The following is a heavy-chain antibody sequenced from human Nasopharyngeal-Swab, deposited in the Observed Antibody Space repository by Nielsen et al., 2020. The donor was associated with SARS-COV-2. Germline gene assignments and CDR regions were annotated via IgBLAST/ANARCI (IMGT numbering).Heavy chain of an antibody. D-gene: IGHD3-16*01. CDR1: GFTFSRYW. V-gene: IGHV3-74*01. CDR2: IINDETTT. Sequence: GESLKISCAASGFTFSRYWMYWVRQVPGKGLVWVSRIINDETTTRYADSVKGRFTISRDNAKNTLYLQMNSLRAEDTAVYFCATGGRSAFEIWGQGTMVTVSS. CDR3: ATGGRSAFEI. J-gene: IGHJ3*02.